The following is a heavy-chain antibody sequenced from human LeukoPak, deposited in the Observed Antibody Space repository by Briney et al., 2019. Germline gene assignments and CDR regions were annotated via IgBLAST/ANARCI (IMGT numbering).Heavy chain of an antibody. Sequence: GGSLRLSCAASGFTFSSYAMSWVRQAPGKGLEWVSAISGSGGSTYHADSVKGRFTISRDNSKNTRYLQMNSLRAEDTAVYYCAKGPRGVRGVTNQLDYWGQGTLVTVSS. V-gene: IGHV3-23*01. D-gene: IGHD3-10*01. J-gene: IGHJ4*02. CDR3: AKGPRGVRGVTNQLDY. CDR1: GFTFSSYA. CDR2: ISGSGGST.